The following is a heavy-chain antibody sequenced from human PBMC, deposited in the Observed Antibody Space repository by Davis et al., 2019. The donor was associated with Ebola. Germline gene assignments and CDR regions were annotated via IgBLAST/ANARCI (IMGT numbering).Heavy chain of an antibody. V-gene: IGHV3-73*01. Sequence: GESLKISCAASGFTSSGSAMHWVRQASGKGLEWVGRIRSKANSYATAYAASVKGRFTISRDDSKNTAYLQMNSLKTEDTAVYYCTISSSMVEYWGQGTLVTVSS. CDR1: GFTSSGSA. CDR2: IRSKANSYAT. CDR3: TISSSMVEY. J-gene: IGHJ4*02. D-gene: IGHD6-13*01.